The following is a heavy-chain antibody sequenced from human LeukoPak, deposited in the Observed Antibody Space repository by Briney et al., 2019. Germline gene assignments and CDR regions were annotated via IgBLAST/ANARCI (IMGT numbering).Heavy chain of an antibody. CDR1: GGSFSGYY. Sequence: PSETLSLTCAVYGGSFSGYYWSWIRQPPGKGLEWIGEINHSGSTNYNPSLKSRVTISVDTSKNQFSLKLSSVTAADTAVYYCARGDKEYYYDSSGYLYFDYWGQGTLVTVSS. CDR2: INHSGST. D-gene: IGHD3-22*01. V-gene: IGHV4-34*01. J-gene: IGHJ4*02. CDR3: ARGDKEYYYDSSGYLYFDY.